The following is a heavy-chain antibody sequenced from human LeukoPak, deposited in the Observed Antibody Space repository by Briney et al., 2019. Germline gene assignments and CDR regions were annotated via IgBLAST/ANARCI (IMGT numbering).Heavy chain of an antibody. J-gene: IGHJ3*02. V-gene: IGHV3-30*19. D-gene: IGHD3-22*01. CDR2: ISYDGSNK. CDR1: GFTFSSYG. Sequence: GRSLRLSCAASGFTFSSYGMHWVRQAPGKGLEWVAVISYDGSNKYYADSVNGRFTISRNNSKNTLYLHMNRLRAEDTAVYYCASDRDSSGYEVSDAFDIWGQGTMVTVSS. CDR3: ASDRDSSGYEVSDAFDI.